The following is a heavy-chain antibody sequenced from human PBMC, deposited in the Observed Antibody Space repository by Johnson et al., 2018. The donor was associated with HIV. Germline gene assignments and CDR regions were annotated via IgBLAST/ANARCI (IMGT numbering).Heavy chain of an antibody. CDR3: ARPYILLQLVSAFDI. J-gene: IGHJ3*02. V-gene: IGHV3-11*04. CDR2: INWSGIST. D-gene: IGHD6-6*01. CDR1: GFTFSDHY. Sequence: QVQLVESGGTLVQPGGSLRLSCAASGFTFSDHYMDWVRQAPGKGLEWVSGINWSGISTGYADSVKGRFTISRDNAKNSLYLQMNSLRAEDTAVYYCARPYILLQLVSAFDIWGQGTMVTVSS.